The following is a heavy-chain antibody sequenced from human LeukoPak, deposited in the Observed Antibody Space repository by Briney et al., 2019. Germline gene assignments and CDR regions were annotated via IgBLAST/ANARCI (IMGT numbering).Heavy chain of an antibody. CDR2: ISWISGSI. CDR1: GFTFVDYA. CDR3: AKDSSGWPWDAFDI. Sequence: GGSLRLSCAASGFTFVDYAMHWVRQAPGKGLEWVSGISWISGSIGYADSVKGRFTISRDNAKNSLYLQMNSLRAEDTALYYCAKDSSGWPWDAFDIWGQGTMVTVSS. V-gene: IGHV3-9*01. J-gene: IGHJ3*02. D-gene: IGHD6-19*01.